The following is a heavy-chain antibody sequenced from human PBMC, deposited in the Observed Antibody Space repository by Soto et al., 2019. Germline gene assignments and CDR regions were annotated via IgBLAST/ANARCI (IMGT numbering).Heavy chain of an antibody. V-gene: IGHV3-30*18. CDR2: ISYDGSNR. J-gene: IGHJ6*02. D-gene: IGHD3-10*01. CDR3: AKDLYGSETYTYYCGRDV. CDR1: GFTFSRFG. Sequence: QTGGSLRLSCAACGFTFSRFGIHWVRQAPCKGLEWVAVISYDGSNRFYADSVKGRFTISRDNSKNTLYLQMNSLRPEDTAVYYCAKDLYGSETYTYYCGRDVWGQGKTVTVSS.